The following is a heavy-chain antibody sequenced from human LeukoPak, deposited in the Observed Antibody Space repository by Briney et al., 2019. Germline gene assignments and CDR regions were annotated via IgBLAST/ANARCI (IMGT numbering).Heavy chain of an antibody. CDR1: GGSFSGYY. D-gene: IGHD6-13*01. J-gene: IGHJ4*02. CDR2: INHSGST. V-gene: IGHV4-34*01. Sequence: PSETLSLXCAVYGGSFSGYYWSWIRQPPGKELEWIGEINHSGSTNYNPSLKSRVTISVDTSKNQLSLKLSSVTAADTAVYYCARGYSSSHRFDYWGQGTLVTVSS. CDR3: ARGYSSSHRFDY.